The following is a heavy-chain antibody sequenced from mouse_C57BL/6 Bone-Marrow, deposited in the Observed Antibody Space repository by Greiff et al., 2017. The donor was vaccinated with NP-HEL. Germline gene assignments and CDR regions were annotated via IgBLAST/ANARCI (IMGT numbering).Heavy chain of an antibody. CDR3: ARFYGYEFAY. CDR2: IRNKANGYTT. D-gene: IGHD2-2*01. J-gene: IGHJ3*01. V-gene: IGHV7-3*01. Sequence: EVKLVESGGGLVQPGGSLSHSCAASGFTFTDYYMSWVRQPPGKALEWLGFIRNKANGYTTEYSASVKGRFTIARDNSQSILYLQMNALRAEDSATYYCARFYGYEFAYWGQGTLVTGSA. CDR1: GFTFTDYY.